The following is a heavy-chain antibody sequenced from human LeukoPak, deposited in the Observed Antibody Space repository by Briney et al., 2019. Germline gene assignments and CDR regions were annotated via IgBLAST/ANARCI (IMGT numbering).Heavy chain of an antibody. D-gene: IGHD1-26*01. CDR2: ISSSGNTI. V-gene: IGHV3-48*04. J-gene: IGHJ4*02. Sequence: TGGSLRLSCAASGFTFSSYWMHWVRQAPGKGLEWVSYISSSGNTIYYADSVKGRFTVSRDNAKNSLYLQMNSLRVEDTAVYYCATGGTYWGQGTLVTVSS. CDR3: ATGGTY. CDR1: GFTFSSYW.